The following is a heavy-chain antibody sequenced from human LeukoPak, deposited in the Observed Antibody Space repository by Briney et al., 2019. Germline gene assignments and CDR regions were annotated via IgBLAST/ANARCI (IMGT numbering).Heavy chain of an antibody. CDR2: INHSGST. V-gene: IGHV4-34*01. Sequence: PSETLSLTCAVYGGSFSGYYWSWIRQPPGKGLEWIGEINHSGSTNYNPSLKSRVTISVDTSKNQFSLKLSSVTAADTAVYYCARAEWELDDAFDIWGQGTMVTVSS. CDR1: GGSFSGYY. CDR3: ARAEWELDDAFDI. D-gene: IGHD1-26*01. J-gene: IGHJ3*02.